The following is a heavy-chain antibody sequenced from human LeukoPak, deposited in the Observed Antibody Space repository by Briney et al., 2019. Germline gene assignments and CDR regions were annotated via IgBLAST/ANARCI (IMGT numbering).Heavy chain of an antibody. Sequence: TSETLSLTCTVSGGSMSNYYWNWIRQPPGKGLEWIGYMFYTGSGKYNPSLKSRVTISVDTSKRQISLKLTSVTAADPAVYYCATNLPGYSYGYWVAWGQGTLVTVSS. J-gene: IGHJ5*02. CDR2: MFYTGSG. V-gene: IGHV4-59*01. CDR1: GGSMSNYY. D-gene: IGHD5-18*01. CDR3: ATNLPGYSYGYWVA.